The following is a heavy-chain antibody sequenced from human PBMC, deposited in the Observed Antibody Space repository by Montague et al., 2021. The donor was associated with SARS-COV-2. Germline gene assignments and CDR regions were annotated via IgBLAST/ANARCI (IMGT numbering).Heavy chain of an antibody. CDR1: GFSLNTSGMC. Sequence: PALVKPTQTLTLTRTFSGFSLNTSGMCVSWIRQPPGKALEWLARIDWDDNKYYSTSLKTRLTISKDTSKNQVVLTMTNMDPVDTATYFCAHKNSGWPIEFANWGQGALVTVSS. CDR2: IDWDDNK. V-gene: IGHV2-70*11. D-gene: IGHD6-19*01. CDR3: AHKNSGWPIEFAN. J-gene: IGHJ4*02.